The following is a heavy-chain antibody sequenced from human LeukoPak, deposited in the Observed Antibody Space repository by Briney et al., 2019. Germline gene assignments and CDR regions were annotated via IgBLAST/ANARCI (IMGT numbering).Heavy chain of an antibody. CDR2: INPSGGST. D-gene: IGHD6-13*01. J-gene: IGHJ4*02. CDR1: GYIFTNQY. V-gene: IGHV1-46*01. Sequence: ASVKVSCKASGYIFTNQYMHWVRQAPGQGLEWMGIINPSGGSTSYAQKFQGRVTMTRDTSTSTVYMELSSLRSEDTAVYYCARDPHSSSWYDYWGQGTLVTVSS. CDR3: ARDPHSSSWYDY.